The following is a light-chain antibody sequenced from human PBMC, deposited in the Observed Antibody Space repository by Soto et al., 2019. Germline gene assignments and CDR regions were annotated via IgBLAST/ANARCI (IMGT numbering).Light chain of an antibody. V-gene: IGKV1-9*01. CDR1: QGISNH. J-gene: IGKJ4*01. Sequence: IQLTQSPSSLSASLGDRVTITCRASQGISNHLGWYQQKPGKAPELLIYAASTLQTGVPSRFSGGGSGTDFTLTITSLEPEDFATYYCQQVNVYPSTFGGGTKVDNK. CDR2: AAS. CDR3: QQVNVYPST.